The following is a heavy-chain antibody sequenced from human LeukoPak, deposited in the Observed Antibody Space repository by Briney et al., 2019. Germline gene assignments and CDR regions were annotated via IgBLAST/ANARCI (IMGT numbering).Heavy chain of an antibody. CDR2: IHASGST. Sequence: PSETLSLTCTVSGGSITSNYWSWIRQPAGKALEWIRRIHASGSTNFNPSLRSRVLMSIDTPKNQFSLELSSVTAADTAVYYCTRGDSNTFDYWGQGTLVTVSS. D-gene: IGHD5-18*01. V-gene: IGHV4-4*07. CDR3: TRGDSNTFDY. J-gene: IGHJ4*02. CDR1: GGSITSNY.